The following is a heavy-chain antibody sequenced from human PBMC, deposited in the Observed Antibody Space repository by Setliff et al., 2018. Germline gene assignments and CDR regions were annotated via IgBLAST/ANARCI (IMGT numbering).Heavy chain of an antibody. CDR1: GGTFSNIG. V-gene: IGHV1-18*01. Sequence: GASVKVSCKASGGTFSNIGISWARQDPGQGLEWMGWIRVYDGYTDYAQKFQGRVTMTKDTSTSTAYMELRSLRPDDTAVYYCVRDLGQWALDFWGQGTLVTVSS. J-gene: IGHJ4*02. D-gene: IGHD1-26*01. CDR3: VRDLGQWALDF. CDR2: IRVYDGYT.